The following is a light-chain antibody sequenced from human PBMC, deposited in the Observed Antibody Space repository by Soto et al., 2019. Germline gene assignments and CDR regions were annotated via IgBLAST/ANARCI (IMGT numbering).Light chain of an antibody. CDR2: EVS. Sequence: QPASVSGSPGQSITISCTGTGSDVGGYNYVSWYQQHPGKAPKLIIYEVSNRPSGVSNRFSGSKSGNTASLTISGLQAEDEADYYCNSYTSKSTGVFGTGTKLTVL. CDR3: NSYTSKSTGV. J-gene: IGLJ1*01. V-gene: IGLV2-14*01. CDR1: GSDVGGYNY.